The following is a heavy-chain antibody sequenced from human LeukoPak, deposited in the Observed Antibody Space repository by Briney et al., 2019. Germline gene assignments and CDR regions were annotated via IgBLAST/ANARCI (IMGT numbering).Heavy chain of an antibody. D-gene: IGHD2-15*01. CDR2: IYSGGST. V-gene: IGHV3-53*01. Sequence: SGGSLRLSCAASEFMFSYYAMNWVRQAPGKGLEWVSVIYSGGSTYYADSVKGRFTISRDNSKNTLHLQMNSLRAEDTAVYYCARDGGYCSGGSCNFDYWGQGTLVTVSS. J-gene: IGHJ4*02. CDR1: EFMFSYYA. CDR3: ARDGGYCSGGSCNFDY.